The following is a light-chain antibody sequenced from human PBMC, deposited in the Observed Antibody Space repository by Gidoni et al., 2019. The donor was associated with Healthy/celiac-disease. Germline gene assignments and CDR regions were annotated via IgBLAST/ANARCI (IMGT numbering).Light chain of an antibody. CDR3: SSYTSSSTRV. V-gene: IGLV2-14*01. J-gene: IGLJ2*01. CDR2: DVS. CDR1: SSDVGGYNY. Sequence: QSALTQPASVSWSPGQSITISCTGTSSDVGGYNYVSCYQQHPVKAPKLMIYDVSNRPSGVSNRFSGSKSGNTASLTISGLQAEDEADYYCSSYTSSSTRVFGGGTKLTVL.